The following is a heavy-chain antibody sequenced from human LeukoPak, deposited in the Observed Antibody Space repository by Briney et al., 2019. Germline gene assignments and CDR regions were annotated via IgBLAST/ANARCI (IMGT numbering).Heavy chain of an antibody. D-gene: IGHD4-17*01. CDR3: ANEIRPNDY. CDR1: EFDFSSHA. Sequence: SGGSLRLSCAASEFDFSSHAMTWVRQAPGKGLEWVSAISISGSKTYYADSVKGRFTISRDNSKNTLYLRMNSLGAEDTAVYYCANEIRPNDYWGQGTQVAVSS. CDR2: ISISGSKT. J-gene: IGHJ4*02. V-gene: IGHV3-23*01.